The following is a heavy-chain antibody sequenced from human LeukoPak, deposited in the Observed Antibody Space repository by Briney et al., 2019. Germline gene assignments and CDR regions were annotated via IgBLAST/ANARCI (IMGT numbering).Heavy chain of an antibody. V-gene: IGHV5-51*01. Sequence: GESLKISCKGSGYSFTSYWIGWVRQMPGKGLKWMGIIYPGDSDTRYSPSFQGQVTISADKSTSTAYLQWSSLKASDTAMYYCARPHRGTTNQFNYWGQGTLVTVSS. D-gene: IGHD3-16*01. CDR1: GYSFTSYW. CDR3: ARPHRGTTNQFNY. CDR2: IYPGDSDT. J-gene: IGHJ4*02.